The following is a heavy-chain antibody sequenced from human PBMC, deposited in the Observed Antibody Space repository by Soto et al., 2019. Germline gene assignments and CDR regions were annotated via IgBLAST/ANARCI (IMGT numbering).Heavy chain of an antibody. CDR3: ASLEAHNDFWSGPDYYYYYMDV. J-gene: IGHJ6*03. Sequence: SETLSLTCTVSGGSISSSSYYWGWIRQPPGKGLEWIGSIYYSGSTYYNPSLKSRVTISVDTSKNQFSLKLSSVTAADTAVYYCASLEAHNDFWSGPDYYYYYMDVWGKGTTVTVSS. D-gene: IGHD3-3*01. V-gene: IGHV4-39*01. CDR2: IYYSGST. CDR1: GGSISSSSYY.